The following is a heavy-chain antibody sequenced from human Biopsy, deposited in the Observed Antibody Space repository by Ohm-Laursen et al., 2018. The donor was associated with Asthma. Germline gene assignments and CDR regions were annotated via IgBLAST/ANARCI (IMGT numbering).Heavy chain of an antibody. D-gene: IGHD5-18*01. CDR1: GASITTSPSY. CDR2: IYYSGET. J-gene: IGHJ4*02. V-gene: IGHV4-31*02. CDR3: AGNLPGYTYGPFED. Sequence: TLSLTCTVSGASITTSPSYWSWLRLLPGKGLEWIGCIYYSGETFFNPSLKNPLFMSLDSSKNQSSLKMTSVTVAETAVYFCAGNLPGYTYGPFEDWGQGTLVTVSS.